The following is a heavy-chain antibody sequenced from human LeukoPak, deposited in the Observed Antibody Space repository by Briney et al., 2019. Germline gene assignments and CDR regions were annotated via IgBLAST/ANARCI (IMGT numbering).Heavy chain of an antibody. D-gene: IGHD3-22*01. CDR1: GFTVSSNY. J-gene: IGHJ4*02. Sequence: GGSLRLSCAASGFTVSSNYMSWVRQAPGKGLEWVSVIYSGGSTYYADSVKGRFTISRDNSKNTLYLQMNSLRAEDTAVYYCARTFTYYYDSSGPETWGQGTLVTVSS. CDR3: ARTFTYYYDSSGPET. V-gene: IGHV3-53*01. CDR2: IYSGGST.